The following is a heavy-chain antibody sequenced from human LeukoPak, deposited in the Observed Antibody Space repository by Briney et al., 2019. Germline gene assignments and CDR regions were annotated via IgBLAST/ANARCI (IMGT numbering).Heavy chain of an antibody. V-gene: IGHV3-7*04. CDR1: GFTFSSYW. J-gene: IGHJ3*02. CDR3: ARISLDAFDI. Sequence: GGSLRLSCVASGFTFSSYWMTWVRQAPGKGLEWVANIKQDGSEKYYVDYVKGRFTISRDNAKSSLYLQMNSLRAEDTAVYHCARISLDAFDIWGQGTMVTVSS. CDR2: IKQDGSEK.